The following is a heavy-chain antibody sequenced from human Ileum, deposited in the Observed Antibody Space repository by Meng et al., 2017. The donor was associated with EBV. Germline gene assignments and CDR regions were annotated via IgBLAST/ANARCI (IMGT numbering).Heavy chain of an antibody. V-gene: IGHV6-1*01. D-gene: IGHD6-19*01. CDR2: TYYRSKWYN. Sequence: QVQLLQSGPGLVQPTQTLSLTCAIYGDSVATNSADWNWLRQSPSRGLEWLGRTYYRSKWYNEYAVSVKSRITINADTSKNQFSLQLNSVTPEDTAVYYCARGARLAPFDYWGQGTLVTVSS. J-gene: IGHJ4*02. CDR3: ARGARLAPFDY. CDR1: GDSVATNSAD.